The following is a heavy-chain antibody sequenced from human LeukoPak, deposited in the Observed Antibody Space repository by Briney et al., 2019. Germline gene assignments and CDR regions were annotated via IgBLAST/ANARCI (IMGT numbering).Heavy chain of an antibody. D-gene: IGHD4-23*01. Sequence: PSETLSLTCTVSGGSISSSSYYWGWIRQPPGKGLEWIGSIYYSGSTYYNPSLKSRVTISVDTSKNQFSLKPSSVTAADTAVYYCARHPGYGGNPYFDYWGQGTLVTVSS. J-gene: IGHJ4*02. V-gene: IGHV4-39*01. CDR3: ARHPGYGGNPYFDY. CDR2: IYYSGST. CDR1: GGSISSSSYY.